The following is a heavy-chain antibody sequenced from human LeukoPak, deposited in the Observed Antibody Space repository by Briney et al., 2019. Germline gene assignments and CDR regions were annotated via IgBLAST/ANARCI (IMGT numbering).Heavy chain of an antibody. CDR1: GGSFSGYY. J-gene: IGHJ6*02. Sequence: SETLSLTCAVYGGSFSGYYWSWIRQPPGKGLEWIGEINHSGSTNYNPSLKSRVTISVDTSKNQFSLKLSSVTAADTAVYYCARGTGSGSYYLPPSSYYYYGMDVWGQGTTVTVSS. V-gene: IGHV4-34*01. CDR2: INHSGST. CDR3: ARGTGSGSYYLPPSSYYYYGMDV. D-gene: IGHD3-10*01.